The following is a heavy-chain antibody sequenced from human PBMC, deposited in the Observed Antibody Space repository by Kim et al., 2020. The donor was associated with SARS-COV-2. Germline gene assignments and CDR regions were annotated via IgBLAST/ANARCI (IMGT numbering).Heavy chain of an antibody. J-gene: IGHJ3*02. CDR3: ARDWKVGATKSDAFDI. V-gene: IGHV3-21*01. CDR2: ISSSSSYI. D-gene: IGHD1-26*01. CDR1: GFTFSSYS. Sequence: GGSLRLSCAASGFTFSSYSMNWVRQAPGKGLEWVSSISSSSSYIYYADSVKGRFTISRDNAKNSLYLQMNSLRAEDTAVYYCARDWKVGATKSDAFDIWGQGTMVPVSS.